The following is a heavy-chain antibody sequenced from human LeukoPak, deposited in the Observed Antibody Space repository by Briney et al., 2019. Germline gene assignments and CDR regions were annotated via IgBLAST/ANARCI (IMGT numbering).Heavy chain of an antibody. J-gene: IGHJ3*01. Sequence: GGSLRLSCAASGLTFSTSWMTWVRQAPGKGLEWVANIKEDGSGKNYVDSVRGRFTISRDNAKNSLYLELSSLRAEDTAVYYCARDSGYNALDVWGQGTMVTVSS. CDR1: GLTFSTSW. CDR2: IKEDGSGK. D-gene: IGHD3-22*01. V-gene: IGHV3-7*01. CDR3: ARDSGYNALDV.